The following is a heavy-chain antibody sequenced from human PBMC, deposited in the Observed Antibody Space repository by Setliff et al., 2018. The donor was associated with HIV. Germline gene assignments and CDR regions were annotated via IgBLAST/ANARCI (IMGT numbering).Heavy chain of an antibody. CDR3: ARDFPFSVTTFQGGGVFDY. J-gene: IGHJ4*02. Sequence: LRLSCAASGFPVSHNSMTWVRQPPGKGLEWIGEIYHSGSTNYNPSLKSRVTISVDKSKNQVSLKLTPVTAADTAVYYCARDFPFSVTTFQGGGVFDYWGQGTLVTVSS. CDR1: GFPVSHNS. D-gene: IGHD4-17*01. CDR2: IYHSGST. V-gene: IGHV4-4*02.